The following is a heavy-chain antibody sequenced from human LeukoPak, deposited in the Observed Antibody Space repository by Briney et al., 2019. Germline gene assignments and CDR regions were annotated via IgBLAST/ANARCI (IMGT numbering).Heavy chain of an antibody. Sequence: ASVKVSCKASGYTFTSYGISWVRQAPGQGLEWMGWISAYNGNTNYAQKLQGRVTMTTDTSTSTAYMELRSLRSDDTAVYYCARDRAIYYDILTIDPWGQGTLVTVSS. V-gene: IGHV1-18*01. CDR2: ISAYNGNT. J-gene: IGHJ5*02. CDR3: ARDRAIYYDILTIDP. CDR1: GYTFTSYG. D-gene: IGHD3-9*01.